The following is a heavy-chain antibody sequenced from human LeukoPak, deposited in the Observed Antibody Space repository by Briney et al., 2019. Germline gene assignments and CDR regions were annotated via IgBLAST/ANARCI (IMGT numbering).Heavy chain of an antibody. J-gene: IGHJ4*02. CDR1: AFTFSSFS. CDR2: ISSSGTYI. V-gene: IGHV3-21*01. Sequence: GGSLRLSCAASAFTFSSFSMNWVRQAPGKGLEWVSSISSSGTYIYYADSVKGRFTISRDNAKDSLYLQMNSLRAEDTAVYYCVREYSGYEYKSFDYWGQGTLVTVSS. D-gene: IGHD5-12*01. CDR3: VREYSGYEYKSFDY.